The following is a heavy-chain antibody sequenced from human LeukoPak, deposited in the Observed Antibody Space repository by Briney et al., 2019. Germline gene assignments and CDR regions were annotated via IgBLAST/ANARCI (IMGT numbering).Heavy chain of an antibody. D-gene: IGHD1-26*01. Sequence: GESLKISCKGSGYCFTSYWIGWVRQMPGKGLKLMGIIYPGDSDARYSPSFQGQVTISADKSISTAYLQWSSLKASDTAMYYCARRRDLYSGSYYPFDYWGQGTLVTVSS. CDR2: IYPGDSDA. CDR3: ARRRDLYSGSYYPFDY. V-gene: IGHV5-51*01. CDR1: GYCFTSYW. J-gene: IGHJ4*02.